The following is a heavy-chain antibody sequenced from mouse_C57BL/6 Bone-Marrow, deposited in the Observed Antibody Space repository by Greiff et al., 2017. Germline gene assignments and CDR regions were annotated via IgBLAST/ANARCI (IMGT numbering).Heavy chain of an antibody. Sequence: QVQLQQSGAELARPGASVQLSCKASGYTFTSYGISWVKQRTGQGLEWIGEIYPRSGNTYYNEKFKGKATLTADKSSSTAYMELRSLTSEDSAVYFCARIPLYYGYWYFDVWGTGTTVTVSS. CDR3: ARIPLYYGYWYFDV. CDR1: GYTFTSYG. J-gene: IGHJ1*03. CDR2: IYPRSGNT. V-gene: IGHV1-81*01. D-gene: IGHD1-1*01.